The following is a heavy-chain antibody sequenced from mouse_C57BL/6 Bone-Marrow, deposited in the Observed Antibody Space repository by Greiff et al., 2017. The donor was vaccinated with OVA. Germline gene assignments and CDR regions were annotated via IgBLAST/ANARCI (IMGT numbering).Heavy chain of an antibody. CDR1: GFSLTSYG. J-gene: IGHJ1*03. D-gene: IGHD2-3*01. V-gene: IGHV2-9*01. CDR3: AKRGGYDGYSFYFDV. Sequence: VQLKESGPGLVAPSPSLSITCTVSGFSLTSYGVDWVRQPPGKGLEWLGVIWGGGSNNNNSALMSRLSISKDNSTSQVFLKMNSLQTDDTTMYYCAKRGGYDGYSFYFDVWGTGTTVTVSS. CDR2: IWGGGSN.